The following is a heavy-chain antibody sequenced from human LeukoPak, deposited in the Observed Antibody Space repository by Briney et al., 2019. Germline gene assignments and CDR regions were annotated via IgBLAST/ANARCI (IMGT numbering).Heavy chain of an antibody. J-gene: IGHJ4*02. CDR1: GFTFSSYA. V-gene: IGHV3-30-3*01. Sequence: GRSLRLSCAASGFTFSSYAMHWVRQAPGKGLEWVAVISYDGSNKYYADSVKGRFTISRGNSKNTLYLQMNSLRAEDTAVYYCARESGLKDWGQGTLVTVSS. CDR2: ISYDGSNK. D-gene: IGHD3-10*01. CDR3: ARESGLKD.